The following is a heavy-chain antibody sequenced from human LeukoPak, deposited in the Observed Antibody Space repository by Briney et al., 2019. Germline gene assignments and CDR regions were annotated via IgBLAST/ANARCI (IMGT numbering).Heavy chain of an antibody. V-gene: IGHV5-51*01. CDR2: IYPGDSDT. CDR1: GYSFTSYW. J-gene: IGHJ5*02. CDR3: ARHPCSGGSCYAWFDP. Sequence: GESLKISCKGSGYSFTSYWIGWVRQMPGKGLEWMGIIYPGDSDTRYSPSFQGQVTISADKSISTAYLQWSSLKASDTAMYYCARHPCSGGSCYAWFDPWGQGTLVTVSS. D-gene: IGHD2-15*01.